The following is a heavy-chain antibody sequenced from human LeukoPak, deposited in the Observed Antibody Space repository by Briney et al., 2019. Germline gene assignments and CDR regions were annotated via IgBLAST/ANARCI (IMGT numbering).Heavy chain of an antibody. D-gene: IGHD6-19*01. V-gene: IGHV3-48*03. CDR2: ISSSGSTI. Sequence: GGSLRLSCAASGFTFSSYEMNWVRQAPGKGLEGVSYISSSGSTIYYADSVKGRFTISRDNAKNSLNLQMNSLRAEDTAVYYCARDFRSYSSGWYDAFDIWGQGTMVTVSS. CDR3: ARDFRSYSSGWYDAFDI. CDR1: GFTFSSYE. J-gene: IGHJ3*02.